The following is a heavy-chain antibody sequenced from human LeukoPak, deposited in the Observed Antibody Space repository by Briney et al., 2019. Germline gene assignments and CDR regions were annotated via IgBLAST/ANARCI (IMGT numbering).Heavy chain of an antibody. Sequence: SETLSLTCAVSGGSISSGGYSWSWIRQPPGKSLEWIGYIYHSGSTYYNPSLKSRVTISVDRSKNQFSLKLSSVTAADTAVYYCARVDNTAMVRFDYWGQGTLVTVSS. V-gene: IGHV4-30-2*01. CDR1: GGSISSGGYS. CDR2: IYHSGST. D-gene: IGHD5-18*01. CDR3: ARVDNTAMVRFDY. J-gene: IGHJ4*02.